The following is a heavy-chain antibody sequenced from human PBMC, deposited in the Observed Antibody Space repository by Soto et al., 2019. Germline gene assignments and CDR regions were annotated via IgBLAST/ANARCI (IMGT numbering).Heavy chain of an antibody. J-gene: IGHJ4*02. D-gene: IGHD2-8*01. Sequence: ASVKVSCKASGYTFTSYGISWVRQAPGQGFEWMGWISAYNGNTNYAQKLQGRVTMTTDTSTSTAYMELRSLRSDDTAVYYCARDTSPCTNGVCYAFDYWGQGTLVTVSS. CDR3: ARDTSPCTNGVCYAFDY. V-gene: IGHV1-18*01. CDR2: ISAYNGNT. CDR1: GYTFTSYG.